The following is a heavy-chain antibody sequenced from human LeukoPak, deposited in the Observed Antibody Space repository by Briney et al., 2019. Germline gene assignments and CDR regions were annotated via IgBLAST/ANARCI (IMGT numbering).Heavy chain of an antibody. Sequence: GGSLRLSCAASGITFNNYAMNWVRQAPGKGLEWVSVISGSGGTTYYADSVKGRFTISRDSSKNTLYLQMNSLRAEDTAVYYCAKVSGGGLYYDGMDVWGQGTTVTVSS. CDR3: AKVSGGGLYYDGMDV. J-gene: IGHJ6*02. V-gene: IGHV3-23*01. CDR1: GITFNNYA. CDR2: ISGSGGTT. D-gene: IGHD1-14*01.